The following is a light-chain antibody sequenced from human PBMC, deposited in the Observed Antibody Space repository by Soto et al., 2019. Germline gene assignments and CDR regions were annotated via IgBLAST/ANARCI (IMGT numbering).Light chain of an antibody. V-gene: IGKV1-39*01. CDR2: AAS. J-gene: IGKJ1*01. CDR3: QQSYSTPWT. Sequence: DIQMTQSPSSLSASVGDRVTISCRASQSISSYLNWYQEKPGKAPKLLIYAASSLQGGFQSTFSGSGSGTDFTLTISSLQPEDFATYYCQQSYSTPWTFGQGTKVEIK. CDR1: QSISSY.